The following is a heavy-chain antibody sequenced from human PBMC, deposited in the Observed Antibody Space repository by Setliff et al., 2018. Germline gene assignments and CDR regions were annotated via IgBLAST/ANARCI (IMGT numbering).Heavy chain of an antibody. V-gene: IGHV4-31*03. J-gene: IGHJ4*02. Sequence: SETLSLTCTVSGGSISTGNYYWSWIRQHPGKGLEWIGYSHYSGSTYYNPSLKSRVTTSIDTSKNQFSLKLSSVTAADTAVYYCAREAGHYYESSAVGPYWGQGTLVTVSS. CDR2: SHYSGST. CDR3: AREAGHYYESSAVGPY. D-gene: IGHD3-22*01. CDR1: GGSISTGNYY.